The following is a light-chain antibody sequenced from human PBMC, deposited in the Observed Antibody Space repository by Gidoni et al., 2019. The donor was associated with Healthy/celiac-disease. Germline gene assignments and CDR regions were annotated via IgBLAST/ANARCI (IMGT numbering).Light chain of an antibody. CDR2: GAS. Sequence: ELVLPQSPGTLSLSPGERATLSCSASQSVSSSYLAWYQQKPGQAPRLLIYGASSRATGIPDRFSGSGSGTDFTLTISRLEPEDFAVYYCQQYGSSPPQTFGQGTKVEIK. V-gene: IGKV3-20*01. CDR1: QSVSSSY. J-gene: IGKJ1*01. CDR3: QQYGSSPPQT.